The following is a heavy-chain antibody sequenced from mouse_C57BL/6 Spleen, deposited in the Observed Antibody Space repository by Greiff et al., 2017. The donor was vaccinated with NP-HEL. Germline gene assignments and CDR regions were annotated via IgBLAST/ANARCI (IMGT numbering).Heavy chain of an antibody. Sequence: VQLQQSGAELVRPGASVKLSCTASGFNIKDDYMHWVKQRPEQGLEWIGWIDPENGDTEYASKFQGKATITADKSSNPAYLQLRSLTSEDTAVYFCTTDSSRPWFAYWGQGTLVTVSA. D-gene: IGHD3-2*02. CDR1: GFNIKDDY. V-gene: IGHV14-4*01. CDR2: IDPENGDT. CDR3: TTDSSRPWFAY. J-gene: IGHJ3*01.